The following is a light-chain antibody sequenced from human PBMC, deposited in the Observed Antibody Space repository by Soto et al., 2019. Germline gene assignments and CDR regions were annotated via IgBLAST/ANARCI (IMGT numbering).Light chain of an antibody. CDR2: AAS. J-gene: IGKJ1*01. Sequence: DIQMTQSPSSLSASVGDRITITCRASQSISRYLNWYQHKPGKAPKLLINAASSLERGVPSRFSGGGSGTDFTLTISSLQPEDFATYYCQELNSYPRTFGPGTKVDIK. CDR3: QELNSYPRT. V-gene: IGKV1-9*01. CDR1: QSISRY.